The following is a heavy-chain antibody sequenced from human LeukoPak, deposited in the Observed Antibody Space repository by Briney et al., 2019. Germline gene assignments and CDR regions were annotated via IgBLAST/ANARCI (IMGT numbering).Heavy chain of an antibody. CDR1: VFTFSSYW. V-gene: IGHV3-7*01. Sequence: GGSLRLSCAASVFTFSSYWMGCVRQAPGKGLEWVANIKQDGSEKYYVDSVKGRFTISRDNAKNSLYLQMNSLRAEDTAVYYCARDRFGIAARPFDYWGQGTLVTVSS. CDR2: IKQDGSEK. D-gene: IGHD6-6*01. CDR3: ARDRFGIAARPFDY. J-gene: IGHJ4*02.